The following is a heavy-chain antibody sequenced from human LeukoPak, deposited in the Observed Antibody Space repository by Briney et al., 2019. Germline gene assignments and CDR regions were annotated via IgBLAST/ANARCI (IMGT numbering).Heavy chain of an antibody. CDR3: ARLGEYHYDSSGYGDY. CDR1: GYTFTGYY. CDR2: INPNSGGT. Sequence: ASVKVSCKASGYTFTGYYMHWVRQVPGQGLEWMGWINPNSGGTNYAQKIQGRVTMTTDTSTNTAYMELRSLRSDDTAVYYCARLGEYHYDSSGYGDYWGQGTLITVSS. D-gene: IGHD3-22*01. V-gene: IGHV1-2*02. J-gene: IGHJ4*02.